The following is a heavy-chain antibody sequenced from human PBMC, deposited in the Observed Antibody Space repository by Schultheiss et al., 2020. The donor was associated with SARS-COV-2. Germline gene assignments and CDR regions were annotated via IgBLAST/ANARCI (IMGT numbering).Heavy chain of an antibody. J-gene: IGHJ5*02. CDR1: GFTFSSYD. D-gene: IGHD1-1*01. CDR3: ARERGTNWFDP. V-gene: IGHV3-23*01. CDR2: ISGSGGST. Sequence: GGSLRLSCAASGFTFSSYDMHWVRQATGKGLEWVSAISGSGGSTYYADSVKGRFTISRDNSKNTLYLQMNSLRAEDTAVYYCARERGTNWFDPWGQGTLVTVSS.